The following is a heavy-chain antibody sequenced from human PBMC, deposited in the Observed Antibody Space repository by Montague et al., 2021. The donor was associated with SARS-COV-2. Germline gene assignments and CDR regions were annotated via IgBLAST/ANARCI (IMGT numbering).Heavy chain of an antibody. CDR1: GFSLSTSGMC. CDR2: IDWDDDK. Sequence: PALVKPTQTLTLTCTFSGFSLSTSGMCVSWIRQPPGKALEWLALIDWDDDKYYNTSLKTRLTISKDTSKNQVVLTMTNMDPVDTATYYCARTRYFGILYYHYGMDVWGQGTTVTVSS. D-gene: IGHD3-9*01. V-gene: IGHV2-70*01. CDR3: ARTRYFGILYYHYGMDV. J-gene: IGHJ6*02.